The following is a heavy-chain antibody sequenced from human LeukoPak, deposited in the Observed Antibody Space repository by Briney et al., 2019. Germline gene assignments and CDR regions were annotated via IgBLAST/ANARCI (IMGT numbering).Heavy chain of an antibody. V-gene: IGHV1-2*02. CDR3: ARARYDSSGYYGY. Sequence: ASVKVSCKASGYTFTGYYMHWVRQAPGQGLEWMGWLNPNSGGTNYAQKFQGRVTMTRDTSISTAYMELSRLRSDDTAVYYCARARYDSSGYYGYWGQGTLVTVSS. CDR1: GYTFTGYY. D-gene: IGHD3-22*01. J-gene: IGHJ4*02. CDR2: LNPNSGGT.